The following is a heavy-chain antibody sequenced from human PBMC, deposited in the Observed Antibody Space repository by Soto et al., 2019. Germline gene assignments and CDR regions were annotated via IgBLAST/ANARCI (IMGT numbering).Heavy chain of an antibody. CDR1: GGSISSSSYY. CDR2: IYYSGST. CDR3: AREGIGAADTGLDV. Sequence: SETLSLTCTVSGGSISSSSYYWGWIRQPPGKGLEWIGSIYYSGSTYYNPSLKSRVTISVDTSKNQFSLRVSSVTAADTAVYYCAREGIGAADTGLDVRGQGTTVTVSS. J-gene: IGHJ6*02. D-gene: IGHD6-13*01. V-gene: IGHV4-39*07.